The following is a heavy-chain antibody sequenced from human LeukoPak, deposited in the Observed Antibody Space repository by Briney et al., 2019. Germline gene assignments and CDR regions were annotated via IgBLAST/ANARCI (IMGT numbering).Heavy chain of an antibody. Sequence: SETLSLTCAVSGVSISTSCWWSWVRQHPGKGLEWIGYIYYSGSTYYNPSLKSRVTISVDTSKNQFSLKLSSVTAADTAVYYCAYGRQPYDYWGQGTLVTVSS. J-gene: IGHJ4*02. CDR2: IYYSGST. D-gene: IGHD1-14*01. CDR3: AYGRQPYDY. V-gene: IGHV4-31*11. CDR1: GVSISTSCW.